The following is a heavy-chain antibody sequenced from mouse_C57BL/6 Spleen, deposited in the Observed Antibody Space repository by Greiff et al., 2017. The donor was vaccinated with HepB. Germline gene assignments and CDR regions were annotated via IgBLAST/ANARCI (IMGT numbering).Heavy chain of an antibody. CDR1: GFTFNTYA. D-gene: IGHD2-2*01. Sequence: EVNVVESGGGLVQPKGSLKLSCAASGFTFNTYAMHWVRQAPGKGLEWVARIRSKSSNYATYYADSVKDRFTISRDDSQSMLYLQMNNLKTEDTAMYYCVREGLWLLPWYFDVWGTGTTVTVSS. CDR2: IRSKSSNYAT. CDR3: VREGLWLLPWYFDV. J-gene: IGHJ1*03. V-gene: IGHV10-3*01.